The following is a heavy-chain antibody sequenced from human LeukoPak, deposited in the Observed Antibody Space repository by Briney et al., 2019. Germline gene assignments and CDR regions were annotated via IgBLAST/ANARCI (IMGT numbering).Heavy chain of an antibody. CDR3: ASLYDYGTQWLVD. V-gene: IGHV3-30-3*01. J-gene: IGHJ4*02. CDR1: GFTFSSYA. D-gene: IGHD4-17*01. Sequence: PGGSLRLSCAASGFTFSSYAMHWVRQAPGKGLEWVAVISYDGSNKYYADSVKGRFTISRDNSKNTLYLQMNSLRAEDTAVYYCASLYDYGTQWLVDWGQGTLVTVSS. CDR2: ISYDGSNK.